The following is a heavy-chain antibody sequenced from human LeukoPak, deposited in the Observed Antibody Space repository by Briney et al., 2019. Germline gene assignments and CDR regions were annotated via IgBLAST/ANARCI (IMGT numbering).Heavy chain of an antibody. CDR2: INPNSGGT. Sequence: ASVKVSCKASGYTFTGYYMHWVRQAPGQGLEWMGWINPNSGGTNYAQKFQGRVTMTRDTSINTAYMELSRLRSDDTAVYYCARVWYQLTNWFDPWGQGTLVTVSS. J-gene: IGHJ5*02. V-gene: IGHV1-2*02. CDR3: ARVWYQLTNWFDP. D-gene: IGHD2-2*01. CDR1: GYTFTGYY.